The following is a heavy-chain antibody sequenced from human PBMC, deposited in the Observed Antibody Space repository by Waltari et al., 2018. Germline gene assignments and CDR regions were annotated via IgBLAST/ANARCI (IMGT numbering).Heavy chain of an antibody. CDR2: INPKTGDT. CDR3: ATLSTA. V-gene: IGHV1-2*02. Sequence: QVQLVQSGAEVKPPGASVRPSCKTSGYTFTDSYLHWVRQVPGQGLEWLAWINPKTGDTYYAQRYRGRVTVTMDTSISSVFMEMQRLTSDDTAVYYCATLSTAWGQGTLVTVSS. CDR1: GYTFTDSY. J-gene: IGHJ1*01.